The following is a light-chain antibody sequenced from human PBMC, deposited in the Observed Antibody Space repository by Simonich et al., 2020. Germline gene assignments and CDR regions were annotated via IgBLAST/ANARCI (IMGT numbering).Light chain of an antibody. CDR3: QQSYSTPYT. CDR1: QSISSY. J-gene: IGKJ2*01. CDR2: AAS. Sequence: DIQMTQSPSSLSASVGDRGPITCRASQSISSYLNWYQQKPGKAPKLLIYAASSLQSGFPSRFSGSGSGTDFTLTISSLQPEDFATYYCQQSYSTPYTFGQGTKLEIK. V-gene: IGKV1-39*01.